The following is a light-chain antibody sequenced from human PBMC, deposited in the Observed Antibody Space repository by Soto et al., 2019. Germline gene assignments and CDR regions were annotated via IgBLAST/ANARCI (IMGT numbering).Light chain of an antibody. V-gene: IGKV3-15*01. CDR3: QKYNNWPPDRT. CDR1: QSVSSN. Sequence: EIVMTQSQATLSVSPGERATLSCRASQSVSSNLAWYQQKPGQAPRLRVYGASTRATGIPARFSGSGSGTEFTLTISSLQSEDFAIYFCQKYNNWPPDRTFGQGTKVEIK. J-gene: IGKJ1*01. CDR2: GAS.